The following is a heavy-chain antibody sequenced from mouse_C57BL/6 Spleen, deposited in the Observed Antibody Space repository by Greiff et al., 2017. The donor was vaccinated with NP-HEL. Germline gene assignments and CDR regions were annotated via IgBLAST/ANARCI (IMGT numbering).Heavy chain of an antibody. V-gene: IGHV6-3*01. CDR2: IRLKSDNYAT. J-gene: IGHJ4*01. Sequence: EVQVVESGGGLVQPGGSMKLSCVASGFTFSNYWMNWVRQSPEKGLEWVAQIRLKSDNYATHYAESVKGRFTISRDDSNSSVYLQMNNLRAEDTGIYYCTGGFYAMDYWGQGTSVTVSS. CDR3: TGGFYAMDY. CDR1: GFTFSNYW.